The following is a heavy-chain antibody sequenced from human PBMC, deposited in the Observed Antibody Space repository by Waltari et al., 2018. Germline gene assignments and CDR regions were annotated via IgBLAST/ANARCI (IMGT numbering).Heavy chain of an antibody. CDR2: IYPGDSDT. J-gene: IGHJ5*02. CDR3: ARRGRGEEGRWFDP. CDR1: GYTFSSQW. D-gene: IGHD2-15*01. Sequence: EVQLEQSGAEVKEPGESLKISCKGSGYTFSSQWIAWLRQLPGQGLEWMGIIYPGDSDTRYSPSFQGQVTISADKSISTAYLQWRSLKASVTGIYYCARRGRGEEGRWFDPWGQGTMVTVSS. V-gene: IGHV5-51*01.